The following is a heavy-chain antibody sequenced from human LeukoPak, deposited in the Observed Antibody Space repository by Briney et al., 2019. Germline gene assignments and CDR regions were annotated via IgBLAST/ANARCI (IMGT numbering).Heavy chain of an antibody. CDR2: IKKDGSEK. D-gene: IGHD4-17*01. CDR3: VRDYPVTNPL. V-gene: IGHV3-7*03. Sequence: GGSLRLSCAASGFTFGSYWMSWVRQAPGKGPEWVANIKKDGSEKKYVDSVKGRFTISRDNAQNSLYLQVNSLRAEDTAVYYCVRDYPVTNPLWGQGTRVTVSS. J-gene: IGHJ4*02. CDR1: GFTFGSYW.